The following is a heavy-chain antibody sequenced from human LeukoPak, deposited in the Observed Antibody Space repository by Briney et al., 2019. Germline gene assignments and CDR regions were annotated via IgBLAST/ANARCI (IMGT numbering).Heavy chain of an antibody. D-gene: IGHD2-21*01. CDR2: INFNSGGK. CDR1: AYTFSGYY. V-gene: IGHV1-2*02. CDR3: ARQIVSGSMGCDF. Sequence: ASVKVSCKASAYTFSGYYIHWVRQAHGQGLEWMGWINFNSGGKIFAEKFQDGVTMARDTSISTAYMELSRLRSDDTAVYYCARQIVSGSMGCDFWGQGTLVTVSS. J-gene: IGHJ4*02.